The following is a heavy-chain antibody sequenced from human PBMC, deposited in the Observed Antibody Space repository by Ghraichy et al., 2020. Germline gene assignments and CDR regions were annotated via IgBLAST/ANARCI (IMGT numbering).Heavy chain of an antibody. CDR1: GGSISSYY. D-gene: IGHD3-10*01. CDR3: ALTEFGASHHYFDY. Sequence: SETLSLTCTVSGGSISSYYWSWIRQPPGKGLEWIGYIYYSGSTNYNPSLKSRVTISVDTSKNQFSLKLSSVTAADTAVYYCALTEFGASHHYFDYWGQGTLVTVSS. V-gene: IGHV4-59*01. J-gene: IGHJ4*02. CDR2: IYYSGST.